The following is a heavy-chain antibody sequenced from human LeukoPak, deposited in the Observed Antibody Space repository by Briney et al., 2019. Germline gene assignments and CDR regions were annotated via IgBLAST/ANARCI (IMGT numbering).Heavy chain of an antibody. Sequence: GGSLRLSCAGSGFTFNSYAMTWVRQAPGKGLEWVSTIYGSGRGTYYADSVKGRFTISRDDSKNTVYLQMNSLRADDTAVYYCARRGVTGTEYYFDYWGQGSLVTVSS. D-gene: IGHD6-19*01. CDR2: IYGSGRGT. CDR3: ARRGVTGTEYYFDY. J-gene: IGHJ4*02. V-gene: IGHV3-23*05. CDR1: GFTFNSYA.